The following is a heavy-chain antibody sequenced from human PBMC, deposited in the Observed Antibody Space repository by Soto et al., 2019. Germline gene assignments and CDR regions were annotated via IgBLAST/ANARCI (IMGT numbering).Heavy chain of an antibody. D-gene: IGHD4-17*01. Sequence: QVQLVQSGAEVKKPGASVKVSCKASGYTFTSYDINWVLQATGQGLEWVGWMNPNSGNTGYAQKFHGRVPMTRNTSISTAYMELSSLRSEDTAVYYCARGLSRYGDDVHIWGQGTMVTVSS. CDR1: GYTFTSYD. CDR3: ARGLSRYGDDVHI. V-gene: IGHV1-8*01. CDR2: MNPNSGNT. J-gene: IGHJ3*02.